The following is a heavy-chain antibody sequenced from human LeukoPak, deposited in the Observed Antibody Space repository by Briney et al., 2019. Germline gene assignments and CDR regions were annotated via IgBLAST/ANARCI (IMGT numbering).Heavy chain of an antibody. CDR3: ARAKLGYCSSTSCYQGADFDY. J-gene: IGHJ4*02. CDR1: GGTFSSYA. Sequence: SVKVSCKASGGTFSSYAISWVRQAPGQGLEWVGGIIPIFGTANYAQKFQGRVTITADKSTSTAYMELSSLRSEDTAVYYCARAKLGYCSSTSCYQGADFDYWGQGTLVTVSS. D-gene: IGHD2-2*01. V-gene: IGHV1-69*06. CDR2: IIPIFGTA.